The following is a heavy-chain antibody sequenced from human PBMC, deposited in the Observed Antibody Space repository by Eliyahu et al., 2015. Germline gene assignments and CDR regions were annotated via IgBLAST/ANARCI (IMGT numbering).Heavy chain of an antibody. V-gene: IGHV1-69*01. CDR3: AWIVDTAMAYMDV. D-gene: IGHD5-18*01. Sequence: MGGIIPIFGTANYAQKFQGRVTITADESTSTAYMELSSLRSEDTAVYYCAWIVDTAMAYMDVWGQGTTVTVSS. CDR2: IIPIFGTA. J-gene: IGHJ6*02.